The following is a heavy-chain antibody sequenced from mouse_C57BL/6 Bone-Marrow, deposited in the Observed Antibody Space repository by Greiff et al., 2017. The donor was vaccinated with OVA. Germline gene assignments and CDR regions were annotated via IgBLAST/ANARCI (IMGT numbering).Heavy chain of an antibody. CDR3: ARWDYGSSYAMDY. J-gene: IGHJ4*01. CDR2: ILPGSGST. CDR1: GYTFTGYW. Sequence: QVQLQQSGAELMKPGASVKLSCKATGYTFTGYWIEWVKQRPGHGLEWIGEILPGSGSTNYNEKFKGKATFTADTYSNTAYMQLSSLTPEDSAIYYCARWDYGSSYAMDYWGQGTSVTVSS. V-gene: IGHV1-9*01. D-gene: IGHD1-1*01.